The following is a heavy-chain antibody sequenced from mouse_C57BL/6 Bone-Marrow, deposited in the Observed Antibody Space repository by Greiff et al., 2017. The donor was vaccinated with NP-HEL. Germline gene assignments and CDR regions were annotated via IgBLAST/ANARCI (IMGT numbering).Heavy chain of an antibody. CDR2: ISSGSSTI. Sequence: EVQLQASGGGLVKPGGSLKLSCAASGFTFSDYGMHWVRQAPEKGLEWVAYISSGSSTIYYADTVKGRFTISRDNAKNTLFLQMTSLRSEDTAMYYCARTEPAWFAYWGQGTLVTVSA. J-gene: IGHJ3*01. CDR1: GFTFSDYG. CDR3: ARTEPAWFAY. V-gene: IGHV5-17*01.